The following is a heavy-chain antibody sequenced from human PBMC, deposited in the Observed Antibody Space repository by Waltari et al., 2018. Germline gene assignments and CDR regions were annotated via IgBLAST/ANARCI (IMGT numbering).Heavy chain of an antibody. CDR3: ARFDSSEPRSLHFDY. CDR1: GGTFSSYA. V-gene: IGHV1-69*01. Sequence: QVQLVQSGAEVKKTGSSVKVSCKASGGTFSSYAISWVRQAPGQGLEWMGWIIPIFGTANYAQKFQGRVTITADESTSTAYMELSSLRSEYTAVYYWARFDSSEPRSLHFDYWGQGTLVTVSS. J-gene: IGHJ4*02. CDR2: IIPIFGTA. D-gene: IGHD3-22*01.